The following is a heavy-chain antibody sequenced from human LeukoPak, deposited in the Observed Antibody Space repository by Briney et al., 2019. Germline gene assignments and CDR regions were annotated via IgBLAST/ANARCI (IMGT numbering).Heavy chain of an antibody. V-gene: IGHV3-7*01. CDR3: AKGTPPEILDGPLVY. CDR1: GFTFTNYW. D-gene: IGHD3/OR15-3a*01. CDR2: IKQDRSEK. Sequence: PGGSLRLSCAASGFTFTNYWMSWVRQAPGKGLELVANIKQDRSEKYYVDSVKGRFTISRDNAKNSLYLQMNSLRAEDTAVYYCAKGTPPEILDGPLVYWGQGTLVTVSS. J-gene: IGHJ4*02.